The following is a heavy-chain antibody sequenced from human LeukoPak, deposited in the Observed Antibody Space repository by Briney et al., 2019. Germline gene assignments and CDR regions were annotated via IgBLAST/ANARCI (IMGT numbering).Heavy chain of an antibody. CDR1: SGSISSYY. CDR3: ARTYYDFWSGSRYWYFHL. Sequence: SETLSLTCTVSSGSISSYYWSWIRQPPGKGLEWIGYIYYSGSTNYNPSLKSRVTISVDTSKNQISLKLSSVTAADTAVYYCARTYYDFWSGSRYWYFHLWGRGTLVTVSS. J-gene: IGHJ2*01. V-gene: IGHV4-59*08. CDR2: IYYSGST. D-gene: IGHD3-3*01.